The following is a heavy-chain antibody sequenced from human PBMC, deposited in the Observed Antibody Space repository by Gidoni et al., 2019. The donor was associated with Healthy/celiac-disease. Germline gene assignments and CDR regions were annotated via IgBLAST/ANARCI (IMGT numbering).Heavy chain of an antibody. CDR3: ARKISNTAMVPRRYFDY. CDR2: IYYSGST. D-gene: IGHD5-18*01. CDR1: CVSISSSSYY. J-gene: IGHJ4*02. V-gene: IGHV4-39*01. Sequence: QLQLQESGPGLVQPSEPLSLTCTVSCVSISSSSYYWGWIRQPPGKGLEWIGSIYYSGSTYYNRSLKSRVTISVDTSKNQFSMKLSSGTAADTAVYYCARKISNTAMVPRRYFDYWGQGTLVTVSS.